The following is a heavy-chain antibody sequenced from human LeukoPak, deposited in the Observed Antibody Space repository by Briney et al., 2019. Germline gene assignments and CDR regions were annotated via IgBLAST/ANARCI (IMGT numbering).Heavy chain of an antibody. D-gene: IGHD6-13*01. CDR3: ARDGGIAAAADFDY. V-gene: IGHV3-66*01. Sequence: GGSLRLSCAASGFTVSSNYMSWVRQAPGKGLEWVSVIYSGGSTYYADSVKGRFTISRDNSKNTLYLQMNSLRAEDTAVYYCARDGGIAAAADFDYWGQGTLVTVSS. J-gene: IGHJ4*02. CDR2: IYSGGST. CDR1: GFTVSSNY.